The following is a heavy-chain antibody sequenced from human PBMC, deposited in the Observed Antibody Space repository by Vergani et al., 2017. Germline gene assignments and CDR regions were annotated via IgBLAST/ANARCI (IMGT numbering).Heavy chain of an antibody. D-gene: IGHD3-9*01. CDR1: GFTFDDYA. V-gene: IGHV3-9*01. J-gene: IGHJ3*02. Sequence: EVQLVESGGGLVQPGRSLRLSCAASGFTFDDYAMHWVRQATGKGLEWVSGISWNSGSIGYADSVKGRFTISRDNAKNSLYLQMNSLRAEDTALYYCAKYISLILTIRGAFDIWGQGTMVTVSS. CDR2: ISWNSGSI. CDR3: AKYISLILTIRGAFDI.